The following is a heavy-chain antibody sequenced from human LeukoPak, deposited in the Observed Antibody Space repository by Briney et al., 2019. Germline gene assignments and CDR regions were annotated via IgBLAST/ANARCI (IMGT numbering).Heavy chain of an antibody. D-gene: IGHD6-13*01. V-gene: IGHV4-30-2*01. J-gene: IGHJ6*03. Sequence: SETLSLTCTVSGGSISSGGYYGRWIRQPRGKGLGWIGYIYHSGSTYYNPSLKSRVTISVDRSKNPFSLKLSSVTAADTAVYYCARSGSSWFPYYYYYYMDVWGKGTTVTVSS. CDR1: GGSISSGGYY. CDR2: IYHSGST. CDR3: ARSGSSWFPYYYYYYMDV.